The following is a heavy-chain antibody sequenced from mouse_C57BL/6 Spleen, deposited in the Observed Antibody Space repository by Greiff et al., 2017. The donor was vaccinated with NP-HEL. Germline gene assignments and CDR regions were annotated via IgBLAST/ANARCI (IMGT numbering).Heavy chain of an antibody. V-gene: IGHV5-17*01. CDR1: GFTFSDYG. CDR2: ISSGSSTI. J-gene: IGHJ4*01. CDR3: ARRGSTMVTTDYAMDY. D-gene: IGHD2-2*01. Sequence: EVHLVESGGGLVKPGGSLKLSCAASGFTFSDYGMHWVRQAPEKGLEWVAYISSGSSTIYYADTVKGRFTISRDNAKNTLFLQMTSLRSEDTAMYYCARRGSTMVTTDYAMDYWGQGTSVTVSS.